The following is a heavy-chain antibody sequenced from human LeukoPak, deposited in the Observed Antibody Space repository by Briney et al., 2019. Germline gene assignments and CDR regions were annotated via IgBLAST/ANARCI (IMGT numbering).Heavy chain of an antibody. CDR3: ARDGHYCSGGSCYSGAFDI. J-gene: IGHJ3*02. CDR2: FFPGGST. V-gene: IGHV4-4*07. D-gene: IGHD2-15*01. CDR1: GGSISGNW. Sequence: SETLSLTCTVSGGSISGNWWSWIRQPAGKGLEWIGRFFPGGSTNYNPSLKSRVTMSVDTSKNQFSLKLSSVTAADTAVYYCARDGHYCSGGSCYSGAFDIWGQGTMVTVSS.